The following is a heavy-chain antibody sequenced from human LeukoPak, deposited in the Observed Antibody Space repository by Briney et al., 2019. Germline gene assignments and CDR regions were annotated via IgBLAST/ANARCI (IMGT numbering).Heavy chain of an antibody. CDR2: INPSGGST. V-gene: IGHV1-46*01. D-gene: IGHD3-10*01. CDR3: AKSSSGRDNWFDP. Sequence: ASVKVSCKASGGTFSSDGISWVRQAPGQGLEWMGIINPSGGSTSYAQKFQGRVTMTRDTSTSTVYMELSSLRSEDTAVYYCAKSSSGRDNWFDPWGQGTLVTVSS. J-gene: IGHJ5*02. CDR1: GGTFSSDG.